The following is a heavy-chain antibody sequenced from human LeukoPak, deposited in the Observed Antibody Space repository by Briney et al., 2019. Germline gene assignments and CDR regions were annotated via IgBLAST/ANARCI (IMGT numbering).Heavy chain of an antibody. V-gene: IGHV3-7*01. CDR3: AREEGYSSGWAFGD. D-gene: IGHD6-19*01. J-gene: IGHJ4*02. CDR2: IKQDGSEK. Sequence: GSLRLSFAASGFPFSSYWMSWVRQAPGKGLEWVANIKQDGSEKYYVDSVKGRFTISRDNAKNSLYLQMNSLRAEDTAVYYCAREEGYSSGWAFGDWGQGTLVTVSS. CDR1: GFPFSSYW.